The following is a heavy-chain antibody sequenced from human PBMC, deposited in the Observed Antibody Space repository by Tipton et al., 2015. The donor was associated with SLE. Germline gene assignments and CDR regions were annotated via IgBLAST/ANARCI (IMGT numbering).Heavy chain of an antibody. Sequence: SLRLSCAASGFTFSSYSMNWVRQAPGKGLEWVSPISSSSSYIYYADSVKGRFTISRDNAKNSLYLQMNSLRAEDTAVYYCASGGYSSSWYRGDAFDIWGQGTMVTVSS. CDR1: GFTFSSYS. D-gene: IGHD6-13*01. V-gene: IGHV3-21*01. CDR3: ASGGYSSSWYRGDAFDI. CDR2: ISSSSSYI. J-gene: IGHJ3*02.